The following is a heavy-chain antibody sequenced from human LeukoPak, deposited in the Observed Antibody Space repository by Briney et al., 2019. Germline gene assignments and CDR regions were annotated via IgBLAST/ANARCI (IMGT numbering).Heavy chain of an antibody. Sequence: GGSLRLSCAASGFTFSSYAMSWVRQAPGKGLEWVSAISGSGGSTYYADSVKGRFTISRDNSKNTLYLQMNSLRAEDTAVYYCAKVEGYSSSWYLDYWGQGTLVTVSS. CDR3: AKVEGYSSSWYLDY. V-gene: IGHV3-23*01. D-gene: IGHD6-13*01. J-gene: IGHJ4*02. CDR1: GFTFSSYA. CDR2: ISGSGGST.